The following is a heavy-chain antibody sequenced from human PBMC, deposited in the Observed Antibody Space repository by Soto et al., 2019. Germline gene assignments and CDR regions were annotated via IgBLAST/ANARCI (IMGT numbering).Heavy chain of an antibody. Sequence: EVHLLESGGGLVQPGGSLRISCAASGFNFNRNGMTWVRQAPEKGLEWVAIISENSDSTFYADSVKGRVTVSTDNSKNTLYLQMNSPKADYTATYVVVKDNMGYDPCWGQGALVTVSA. J-gene: IGHJ4*02. D-gene: IGHD3-3*01. V-gene: IGHV3-23*01. CDR1: GFNFNRNG. CDR3: VKDNMGYDPC. CDR2: ISENSDST.